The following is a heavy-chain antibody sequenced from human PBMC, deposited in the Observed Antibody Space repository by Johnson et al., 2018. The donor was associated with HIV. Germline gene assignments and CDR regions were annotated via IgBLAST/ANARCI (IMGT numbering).Heavy chain of an antibody. J-gene: IGHJ3*02. CDR2: IWYDGSNK. V-gene: IGHV3-33*06. CDR3: AKSYYEEERPMGVDAFDI. CDR1: GFTFSSYG. D-gene: IGHD1-26*01. Sequence: QVQLVESGGGVVQPGRSLRLSCAASGFTFSSYGMHWVRQAPGKGLEWVAVIWYDGSNKYYADSVKGRFTISRDNSKNTLYLQMNSLRAEDTAVYYCAKSYYEEERPMGVDAFDIWCQGTMVTVSS.